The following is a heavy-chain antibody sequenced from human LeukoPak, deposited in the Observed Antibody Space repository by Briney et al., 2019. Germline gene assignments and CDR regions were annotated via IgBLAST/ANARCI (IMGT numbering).Heavy chain of an antibody. CDR1: GVSISSSSYY. V-gene: IGHV4-39*07. CDR3: ARDIVREWVYGGNKSEFDY. J-gene: IGHJ4*02. D-gene: IGHD4-23*01. CDR2: IYYSGST. Sequence: PSETLSLTCTVSGVSISSSSYYWGWIRQPPGKGLEWIGSIYYSGSTYYNPSLKSRVTISVDTSKNQFSLKLSSVTAADTAVYYCARDIVREWVYGGNKSEFDYWGQGTLVTVSS.